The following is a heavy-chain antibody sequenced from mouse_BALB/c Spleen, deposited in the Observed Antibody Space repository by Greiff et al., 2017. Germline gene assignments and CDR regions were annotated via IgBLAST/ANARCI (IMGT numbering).Heavy chain of an antibody. CDR2: ISSGCSYT. J-gene: IGHJ2*01. CDR1: GFTFSSYA. D-gene: IGHD4-1*01. CDR3: ALGREMPLDY. V-gene: IGHV5-9-3*01. Sequence: EVKLVESGGGLVKPGGSLKLSCAASGFTFSSYAMSWVRQTPEKRLEWVATISSGCSYTYYPDSVKGRFTISRDNAKNTLYLQMSSLRSEDTAMYYCALGREMPLDYWGQGTTLTVSA.